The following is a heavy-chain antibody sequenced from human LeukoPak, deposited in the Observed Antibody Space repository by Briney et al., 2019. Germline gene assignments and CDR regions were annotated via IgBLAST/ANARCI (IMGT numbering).Heavy chain of an antibody. CDR3: ARAPWAYGNYVHAFDI. CDR2: IYSGGRI. D-gene: IGHD4-11*01. Sequence: ASETLSLTCAVYGGSFSGYYWSWIRQPPGKGLEWIGSIYSGGRIYYNPSLKSRVTISVDTSKNHFSLKLTSVTAADTAVYYCARAPWAYGNYVHAFDIWGQGTMVAVSS. J-gene: IGHJ3*02. V-gene: IGHV4-34*01. CDR1: GGSFSGYY.